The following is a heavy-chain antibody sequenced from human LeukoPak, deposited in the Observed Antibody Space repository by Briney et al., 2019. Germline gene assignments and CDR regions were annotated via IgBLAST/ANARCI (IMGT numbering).Heavy chain of an antibody. CDR3: ARHKPDYYDSSGFYPGNYYYMDV. D-gene: IGHD3-22*01. CDR2: IYYSGST. V-gene: IGHV4-39*01. Sequence: SETLSLTCTVSGGSISSSSYYWGWIRQPPGKELEWIGSIYYSGSTYYNPSLKSRVTISVDTSKNQFSLKLSSVTAADTAVYYCARHKPDYYDSSGFYPGNYYYMDVWGKGTTVTISS. J-gene: IGHJ6*03. CDR1: GGSISSSSYY.